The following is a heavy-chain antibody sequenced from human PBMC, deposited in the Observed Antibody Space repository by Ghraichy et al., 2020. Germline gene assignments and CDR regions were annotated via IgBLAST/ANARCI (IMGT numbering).Heavy chain of an antibody. CDR1: GFTFSSYG. V-gene: IGHV3-30*18. Sequence: GGSLRLSCAASGFTFSSYGMHWVRQAPGKGLEWVAVISYDGSNKYYADSVKGRFTISRDNSKNTLYLQMNSLRAEDTAVYYCAKDLPRLGRYYYYGMDVWGQGTTVTVSS. J-gene: IGHJ6*02. D-gene: IGHD6-19*01. CDR2: ISYDGSNK. CDR3: AKDLPRLGRYYYYGMDV.